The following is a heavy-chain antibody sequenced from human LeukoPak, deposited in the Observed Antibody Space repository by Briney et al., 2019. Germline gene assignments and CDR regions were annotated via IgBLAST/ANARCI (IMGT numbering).Heavy chain of an antibody. J-gene: IGHJ1*01. CDR1: GFTFTNYA. V-gene: IGHV3-23*01. D-gene: IGHD6-13*01. CDR2: ISAKGGDT. CDR3: ARGPYSSSWPEYFQH. Sequence: GGSLRLSCAASGFTFTNYAMSWVRQAPGKGLEWVSGISAKGGDTYYADSVKGRFTISRDNSKNTLYLQMNSLRAEDTAVYYCARGPYSSSWPEYFQHWGQGTLVTVSS.